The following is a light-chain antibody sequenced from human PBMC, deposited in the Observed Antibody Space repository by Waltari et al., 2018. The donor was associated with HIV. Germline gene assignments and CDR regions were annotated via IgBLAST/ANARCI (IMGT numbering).Light chain of an antibody. V-gene: IGKV1-5*03. CDR1: QPVSTW. J-gene: IGKJ1*01. Sequence: DIQMTQSPSTVSASVGDRVTITCRATQPVSTWLAWYQQKPGQAPKLLIYKASTLHSGVPSRFNGSGTGTEFTLTIRGLQPEDFAIYFCLQYSRSSGAFGQGTRVEIK. CDR2: KAS. CDR3: LQYSRSSGA.